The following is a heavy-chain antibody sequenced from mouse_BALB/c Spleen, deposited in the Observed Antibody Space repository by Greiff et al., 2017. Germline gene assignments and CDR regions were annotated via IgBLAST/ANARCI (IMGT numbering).Heavy chain of an antibody. D-gene: IGHD1-2*01. V-gene: IGHV7-3*02. CDR1: GFTFTDYY. J-gene: IGHJ3*01. Sequence: EVQLMESGGGLVQPGGSLRLSCATSGFTFTDYYMSWVRQPPGKALEWLGFIRNKANGYTTEYSASVKGRFTISRDNSQSILYLQMNTLRAEDSATYYCARDISTTATWFAYWGQGTLVTVSA. CDR3: ARDISTTATWFAY. CDR2: IRNKANGYTT.